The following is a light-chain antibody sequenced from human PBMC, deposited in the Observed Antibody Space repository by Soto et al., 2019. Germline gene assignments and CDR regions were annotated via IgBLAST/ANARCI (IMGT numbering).Light chain of an antibody. V-gene: IGLV2-14*01. CDR1: SSDVGAYDY. CDR2: VVS. J-gene: IGLJ1*01. CDR3: SLYTSSDTPDV. Sequence: QSALTKPASVSGSPGQSITISCTGTSSDVGAYDYVSWYQQHPDKAPKLIIFVVSNRPSGVSNRFSGSKSGNTASLTISGLQAEDEADYYCSLYTSSDTPDVFGTGTKVTVL.